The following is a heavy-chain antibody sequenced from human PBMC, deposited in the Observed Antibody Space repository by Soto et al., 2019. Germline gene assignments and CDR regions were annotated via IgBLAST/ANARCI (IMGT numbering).Heavy chain of an antibody. D-gene: IGHD2-2*01. V-gene: IGHV1-18*01. Sequence: ASVKVSCKASGYTFTSYGISWVRQAPGQGLEWMGWISAYNGNTNYAQKLQGRVTMTTDTSTSTAYMELRSLRSDDTAVYYCARDIDCSSTSCSPLSDYWGQGTLVTVSS. J-gene: IGHJ4*02. CDR2: ISAYNGNT. CDR1: GYTFTSYG. CDR3: ARDIDCSSTSCSPLSDY.